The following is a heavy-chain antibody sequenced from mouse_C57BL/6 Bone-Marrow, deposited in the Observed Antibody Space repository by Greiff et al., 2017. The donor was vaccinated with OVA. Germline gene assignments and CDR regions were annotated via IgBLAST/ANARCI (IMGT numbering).Heavy chain of an antibody. J-gene: IGHJ2*01. V-gene: IGHV5-4*03. CDR1: GFTFSSYA. CDR3: AMSYDYDFDY. D-gene: IGHD2-4*01. CDR2: ISDGGSYT. Sequence: EVKVVESGGGLVKPGGSLKLSCAASGFTFSSYAMSWVRQTPEKRLEWVATISDGGSYTYYPDNVKGRFTISRDNAKNNLYLQMSHLKSEDTAMYCCAMSYDYDFDYWGQGTTLTVSS.